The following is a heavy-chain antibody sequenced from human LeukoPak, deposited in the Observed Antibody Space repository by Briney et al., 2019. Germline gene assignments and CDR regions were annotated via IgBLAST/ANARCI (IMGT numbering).Heavy chain of an antibody. CDR3: ARGKGARPHYYYYYGMDV. J-gene: IGHJ6*02. V-gene: IGHV4-30-4*01. D-gene: IGHD6-6*01. Sequence: SETLSLTCTVSGGSISSGDYYWNWIRQPPGKGLEWIGHIYYSGSTYYNPPLKSRVTISVDTSKNQFSLKLSSVTAADTAVYYCARGKGARPHYYYYYGMDVWGQGTTVTVSS. CDR2: IYYSGST. CDR1: GGSISSGDYY.